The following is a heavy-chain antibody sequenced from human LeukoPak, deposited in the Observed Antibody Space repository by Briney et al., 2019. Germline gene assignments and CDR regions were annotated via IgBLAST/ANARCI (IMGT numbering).Heavy chain of an antibody. CDR3: ARDATVTGVNWFDA. Sequence: SETLSLTCTVSGDSINSSPYHWAWIRQPPGKGLEWIGSIHYSGRTYYDPSLKTRVIISVDTSKNHFSLKLNSVTAADTAVYFCARDATVTGVNWFDAWGQGSLVIVSS. V-gene: IGHV4-39*07. CDR2: IHYSGRT. CDR1: GDSINSSPYH. J-gene: IGHJ5*02. D-gene: IGHD4-11*01.